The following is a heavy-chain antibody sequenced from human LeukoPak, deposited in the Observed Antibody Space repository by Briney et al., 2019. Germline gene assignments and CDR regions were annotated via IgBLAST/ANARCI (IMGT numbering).Heavy chain of an antibody. D-gene: IGHD6-19*01. V-gene: IGHV4-34*01. Sequence: PSETLSLTCVVYGGSFSDYYWTWVRQPPGKGLEWIGEINHGGTTKYNPSLKSRVTISIHTSNNQFSLKLNSVTAADTAVYYCARGEGTLAGRPWPYSFYYYVDVWGKGTTVTVSS. J-gene: IGHJ6*03. CDR2: INHGGTT. CDR3: ARGEGTLAGRPWPYSFYYYVDV. CDR1: GGSFSDYY.